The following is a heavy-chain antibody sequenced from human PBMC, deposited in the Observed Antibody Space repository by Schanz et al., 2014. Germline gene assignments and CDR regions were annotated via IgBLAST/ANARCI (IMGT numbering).Heavy chain of an antibody. D-gene: IGHD3-10*01. CDR1: GFTFSRFG. Sequence: QVQLVESGGGVVRPGRSLRLSCATSGFTFSRFGMHWVRQAPGKGPEWVALISYDGSSKNHADSVQGRFTISRDNSKNALYLQMDSLRAEDTAVYYCAIGIITMVRGGDVGAFDMWGQGTMVTVSS. CDR2: ISYDGSSK. CDR3: AIGIITMVRGGDVGAFDM. V-gene: IGHV3-33*01. J-gene: IGHJ3*02.